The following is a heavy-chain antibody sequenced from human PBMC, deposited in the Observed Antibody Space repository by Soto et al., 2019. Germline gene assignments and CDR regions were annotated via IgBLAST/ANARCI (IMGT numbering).Heavy chain of an antibody. J-gene: IGHJ5*02. CDR3: ARDPFPRYCSGGSCYSYWFDP. CDR1: GFTFSSYS. V-gene: IGHV3-21*01. D-gene: IGHD2-15*01. Sequence: GGSLRLSSAASGFTFSSYSMNWVRQAPGKGLEWVSSISSSSSYIYYADSVKGRFTISRDNAKNSLYLQMNSLRAEDTAVYYCARDPFPRYCSGGSCYSYWFDPWGQGTLVTVSS. CDR2: ISSSSSYI.